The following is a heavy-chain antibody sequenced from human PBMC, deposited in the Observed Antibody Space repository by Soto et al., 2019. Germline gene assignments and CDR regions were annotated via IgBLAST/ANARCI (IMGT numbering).Heavy chain of an antibody. J-gene: IGHJ6*02. Sequence: QVQLVQSGAEVKNHGSSVKVSCKTSGGTFSNDAISWVRQAPGQGLEWMGGIIPIFGTAHYAQKFQDRDKLTADESTGTAYMELSSLRSEDTGVYYCARDGMGTIVGGMDVWGQGTTVTVSS. CDR2: IIPIFGTA. CDR1: GGTFSNDA. D-gene: IGHD7-27*01. V-gene: IGHV1-69*01. CDR3: ARDGMGTIVGGMDV.